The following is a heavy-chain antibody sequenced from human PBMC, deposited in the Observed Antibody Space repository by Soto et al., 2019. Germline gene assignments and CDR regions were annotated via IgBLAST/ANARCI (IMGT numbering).Heavy chain of an antibody. Sequence: GGSLRLSCAASGFTFSSYGMHWVRQAPGKGLGWVAVISYDGSNKYYADSVKGRFTISRDNSKNTLYLQMNSLRAEDTAVYYCAKDLWGRYDSSGYYYVYDYWGQGTLVTVSS. CDR3: AKDLWGRYDSSGYYYVYDY. D-gene: IGHD3-22*01. J-gene: IGHJ4*02. CDR1: GFTFSSYG. V-gene: IGHV3-30*18. CDR2: ISYDGSNK.